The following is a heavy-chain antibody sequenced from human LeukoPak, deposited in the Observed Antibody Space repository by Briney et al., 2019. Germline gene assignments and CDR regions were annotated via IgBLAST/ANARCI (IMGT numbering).Heavy chain of an antibody. J-gene: IGHJ4*02. CDR1: GYTLTELS. CDR3: ATAVVVAYYFDY. D-gene: IGHD2-15*01. CDR2: FDPEDGET. Sequence: ASVKVSCKVSGYTLTELSMHWVRQAPGKGLAWMGGFDPEDGETIYAQKFQGRVTMTEDTSTDTAYMELSSLRSEDTAVYYCATAVVVAYYFDYWGQGTLVTVSS. V-gene: IGHV1-24*01.